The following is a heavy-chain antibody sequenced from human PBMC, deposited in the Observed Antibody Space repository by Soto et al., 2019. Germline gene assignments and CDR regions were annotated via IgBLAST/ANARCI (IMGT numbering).Heavy chain of an antibody. V-gene: IGHV1-3*01. J-gene: IGHJ5*02. CDR1: GYTFTSYA. CDR3: ASAPNTRTYYDILTGYYNVCFLDP. Sequence: QVPLVQSGAEVKKPGASVKVSCKAFGYTFTSYAMHWVRQAPGQRLEWMGWINAGNGNTKYSQKFQGRVTITMDTSAITADIQLSSLRSEDTAVYYCASAPNTRTYYDILTGYYNVCFLDPCGQGTLVTVSS. D-gene: IGHD3-9*01. CDR2: INAGNGNT.